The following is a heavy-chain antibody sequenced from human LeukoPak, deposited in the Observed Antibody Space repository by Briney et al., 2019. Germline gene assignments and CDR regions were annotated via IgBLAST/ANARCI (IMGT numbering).Heavy chain of an antibody. CDR2: ISSASAYR. J-gene: IGHJ4*02. CDR3: TRGPTLIGVAGTWPLDD. Sequence: GGSLRLSCAASGFTFSSYSMHWVRQAPGKGLEWVSSISSASAYRYYADSVKGRFTISRDNAKNSLHLQMNSLRAEDSAVYYCTRGPTLIGVAGTWPLDDWGQGTLVTVSS. V-gene: IGHV3-21*01. D-gene: IGHD6-19*01. CDR1: GFTFSSYS.